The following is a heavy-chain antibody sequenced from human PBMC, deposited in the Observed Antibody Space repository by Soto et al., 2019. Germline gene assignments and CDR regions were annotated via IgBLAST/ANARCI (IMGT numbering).Heavy chain of an antibody. Sequence: SETLSLTXTVSGGSISSYYWSWIRQPPGKGLEWIGYIYYSGSTNYNPSLKSRVTISVDTSKNQFSLKLSSVTAADTAVYYCARALILTGYYIHDAFDIWGQGTMVTVSS. J-gene: IGHJ3*02. D-gene: IGHD3-9*01. CDR2: IYYSGST. CDR3: ARALILTGYYIHDAFDI. V-gene: IGHV4-59*01. CDR1: GGSISSYY.